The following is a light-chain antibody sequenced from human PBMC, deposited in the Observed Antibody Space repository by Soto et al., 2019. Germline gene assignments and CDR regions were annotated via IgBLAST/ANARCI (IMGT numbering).Light chain of an antibody. CDR1: QSVSSSY. Sequence: EIVLTQSPGTLSLSPGERATLSCRASQSVSSSYLAWYQQKPGQAPRLLIYGASSRATGIPDRFSGSGSGTDFTLTISRLEPGDFAVYYCQQYGSSPWFTFGPGTRLDI. V-gene: IGKV3-20*01. CDR3: QQYGSSPWFT. CDR2: GAS. J-gene: IGKJ3*01.